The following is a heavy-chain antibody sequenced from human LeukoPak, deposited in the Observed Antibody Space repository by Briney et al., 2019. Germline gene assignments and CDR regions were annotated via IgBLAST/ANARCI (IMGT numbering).Heavy chain of an antibody. CDR3: ARDSGNYLDAFDI. CDR2: ISGSGGRT. D-gene: IGHD1-7*01. J-gene: IGHJ3*02. V-gene: IGHV3-23*01. Sequence: GGSLRLSCAASTFTFSSYGMSWVRQAPGKGLEWVSHISGSGGRTYYADSVKGRFTISRDNSKNTLYLQMNSLRAEDTAVYYCARDSGNYLDAFDIWGQGTMVTVSS. CDR1: TFTFSSYG.